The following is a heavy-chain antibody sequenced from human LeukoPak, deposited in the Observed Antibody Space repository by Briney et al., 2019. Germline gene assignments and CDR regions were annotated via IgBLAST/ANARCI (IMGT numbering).Heavy chain of an antibody. CDR3: AKEDDGEYYFDY. CDR2: ISYDGSNK. V-gene: IGHV3-30-3*01. CDR1: GFTFSSYA. Sequence: GGSLRLSCAASGFTFSSYAMHWVRQAPGKGLEWVAVISYDGSNKYYADSVKGRFTISRDNSKNTLYLQMNSLRAEDTAVYYCAKEDDGEYYFDYWGQGTLVTVSS. D-gene: IGHD3-10*01. J-gene: IGHJ4*02.